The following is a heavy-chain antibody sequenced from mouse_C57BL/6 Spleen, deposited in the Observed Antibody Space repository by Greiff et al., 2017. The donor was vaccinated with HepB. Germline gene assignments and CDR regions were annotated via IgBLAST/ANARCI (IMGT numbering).Heavy chain of an antibody. V-gene: IGHV1-55*01. J-gene: IGHJ4*01. CDR3: AREGDYDGNYYAMDY. D-gene: IGHD2-4*01. CDR2: IYPGSGST. Sequence: QVQLQQPGAELVKPGASVMMSCKASGYTFTSYWITWVKQRPGQGLEWIGDIYPGSGSTNYNEKSKSKATLTVDTSSSTDYMQISSLTSEDSAVYYCAREGDYDGNYYAMDYWGQGTSVTVSS. CDR1: GYTFTSYW.